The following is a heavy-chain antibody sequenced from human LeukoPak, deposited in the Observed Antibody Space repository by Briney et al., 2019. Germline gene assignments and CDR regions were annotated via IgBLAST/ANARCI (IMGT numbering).Heavy chain of an antibody. V-gene: IGHV3-53*01. CDR3: ARDFPGIGVAGTRPLDY. Sequence: PGGSLRLSCAASGFTVSSNYMSWARQAPGKGLEWVSVIYSGGSTYYADSVKGRFTISRDNSKNTLYLQMNSLRAEDTAVYYCARDFPGIGVAGTRPLDYWGQGTLVTVSS. J-gene: IGHJ4*02. CDR2: IYSGGST. D-gene: IGHD6-19*01. CDR1: GFTVSSNY.